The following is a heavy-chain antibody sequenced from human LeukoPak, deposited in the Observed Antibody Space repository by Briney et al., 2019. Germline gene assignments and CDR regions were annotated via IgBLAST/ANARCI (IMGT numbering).Heavy chain of an antibody. CDR3: ARAGQGGVVITHSFDY. CDR2: IYYSGST. V-gene: IGHV4-30-4*01. CDR1: GDSISSGDYY. Sequence: SETLSLTCTVSGDSISSGDYYWRWIRQPPGKGLEWIGSIYYSGSTYYNPSLKSRVTISVDRSKNQFSLKLSSVTAADTAVYYCARAGQGGVVITHSFDYWGQGTLVTVSS. D-gene: IGHD3-3*01. J-gene: IGHJ4*02.